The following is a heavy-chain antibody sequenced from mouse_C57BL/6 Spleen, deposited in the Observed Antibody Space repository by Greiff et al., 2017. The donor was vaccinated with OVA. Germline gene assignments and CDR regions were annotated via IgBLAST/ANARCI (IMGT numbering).Heavy chain of an antibody. D-gene: IGHD1-1*01. V-gene: IGHV3-6*01. Sequence: EVQRVESGPGLVKPSQSLSLTCSVTGYSITSGYYWNWIRQFPGNKLEWMGYISYDGSNNYNPSLKNRISITRDTSKNQFFLKLNSVTTEDTATYYCARKLRYLYAMDYWGQGTSVTVSS. J-gene: IGHJ4*01. CDR3: ARKLRYLYAMDY. CDR2: ISYDGSN. CDR1: GYSITSGYY.